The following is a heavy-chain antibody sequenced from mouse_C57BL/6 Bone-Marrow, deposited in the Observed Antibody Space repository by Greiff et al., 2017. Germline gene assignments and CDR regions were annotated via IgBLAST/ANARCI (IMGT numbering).Heavy chain of an antibody. CDR3: AREGHEYYFDY. V-gene: IGHV1-26*01. J-gene: IGHJ2*01. D-gene: IGHD3-3*01. CDR2: IIPNNGGT. CDR1: GYTFTDYY. Sequence: EVQLQQSGPELVKPGASVKISCKASGYTFTDYYMNWVKQSHGKSLEWIGDIIPNNGGTSYNQKFKGKATLTVDKSSSTAYMELRSLTSEDSAVYYCAREGHEYYFDYWGQGTTLTVSS.